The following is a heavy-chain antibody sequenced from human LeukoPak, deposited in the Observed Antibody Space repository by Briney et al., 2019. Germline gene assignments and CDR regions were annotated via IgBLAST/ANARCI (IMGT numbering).Heavy chain of an antibody. CDR3: AKDWGYGEAGIDF. V-gene: IGHV3-7*04. Sequence: GGSLRLSCAASGFTLSTCWMSWVRQAPGKGLEWVAIIKGEGSEKAYVDSVKGRFSISRDNAENSLYLQMSSLRGEDTAVYYCAKDWGYGEAGIDFWGQRPLVTVSS. J-gene: IGHJ4*02. CDR2: IKGEGSEK. CDR1: GFTLSTCW. D-gene: IGHD6-13*01.